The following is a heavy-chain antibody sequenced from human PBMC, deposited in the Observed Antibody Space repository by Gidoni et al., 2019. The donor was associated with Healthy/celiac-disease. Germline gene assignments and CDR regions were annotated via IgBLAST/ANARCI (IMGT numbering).Heavy chain of an antibody. V-gene: IGHV4-34*01. CDR2: INHSGST. Sequence: QVQLQQWGAGLLKPSETLSLTCAVYGGSFSGYYWSWIRQPPGKGLEWIGEINHSGSTNYNPSLKSRVTISVDTSKNQFSLKLSSVTAADTAVYYCARILVGSGQPADTNFDYWGQGTLVTVSS. CDR1: GGSFSGYY. CDR3: ARILVGSGQPADTNFDY. D-gene: IGHD2-15*01. J-gene: IGHJ4*02.